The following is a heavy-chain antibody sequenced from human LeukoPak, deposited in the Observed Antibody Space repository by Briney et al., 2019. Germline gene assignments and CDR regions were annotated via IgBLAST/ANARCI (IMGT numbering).Heavy chain of an antibody. J-gene: IGHJ4*02. CDR1: GGSISNYY. V-gene: IGHV4-4*07. CDR3: ARDWNYYDSSSYRYYFDY. Sequence: SETLSLTCTVSGGSISNYYWSWIRQPAGKGLEWIGRIYTSGSTNYNPSLKSRVTMSVDTSKNQFSLKLSSVTAADTAVYYCARDWNYYDSSSYRYYFDYWGQGTLVTVSS. CDR2: IYTSGST. D-gene: IGHD3-22*01.